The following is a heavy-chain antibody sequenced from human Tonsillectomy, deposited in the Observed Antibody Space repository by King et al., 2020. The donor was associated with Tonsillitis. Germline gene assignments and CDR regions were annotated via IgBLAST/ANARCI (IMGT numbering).Heavy chain of an antibody. D-gene: IGHD3-10*01. CDR1: GGSISSSNW. V-gene: IGHV4-4*02. CDR2: IHHSGST. Sequence: VQLQESGPGLVKPSGTLSPTCAVSGGSISSSNWWNWVRQPPGKGLEWIGEIHHSGSTNYNPSLKSRVNIPVDKSKNQISLKLSSVTAADTAVYYCERSGGVYYGSGSHYNFFDYWGQGTLVTVSS. J-gene: IGHJ4*02. CDR3: ERSGGVYYGSGSHYNFFDY.